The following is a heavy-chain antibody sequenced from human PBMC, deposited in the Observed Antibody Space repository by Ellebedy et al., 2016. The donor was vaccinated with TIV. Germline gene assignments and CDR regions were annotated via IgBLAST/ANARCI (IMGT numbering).Heavy chain of an antibody. CDR1: GGSFSGYY. CDR3: ARRSLIYYFDY. V-gene: IGHV4-34*01. Sequence: SETLSLTXAVYGGSFSGYYWSWIRQPPGKGLEWIGEINHSGSTNYNPSLKSRVTISVDTSKNQFSLKLSSVTAADTAVYYCARRSLIYYFDYWGQGTLVTVSS. D-gene: IGHD3-10*01. J-gene: IGHJ4*02. CDR2: INHSGST.